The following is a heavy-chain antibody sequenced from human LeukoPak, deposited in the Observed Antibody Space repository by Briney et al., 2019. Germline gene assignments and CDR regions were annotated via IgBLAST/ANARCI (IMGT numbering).Heavy chain of an antibody. Sequence: GGSLRLSCAASGFPLSSSVMNWVRQAPGKGEERVSYMSRSGSTIVYADSVKGRFTISRDNAKNSVSLQMNSLRAEDTAVYFCARPTWTNYRDVWGKGAAVTICS. V-gene: IGHV3-48*03. D-gene: IGHD3/OR15-3a*01. CDR2: MSRSGSTI. CDR3: ARPTWTNYRDV. CDR1: GFPLSSSV. J-gene: IGHJ6*03.